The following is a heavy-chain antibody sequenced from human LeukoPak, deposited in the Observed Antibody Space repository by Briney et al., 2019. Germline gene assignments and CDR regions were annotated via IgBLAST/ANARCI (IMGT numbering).Heavy chain of an antibody. CDR1: GYTFTGYY. J-gene: IGHJ1*01. CDR2: INPNSGGT. Sequence: ASVKVSCKASGYTFTGYYMHWVRQAPGQGLEWMGWINPNSGGTNYAQKFQGRVTMTRDTSMSTAYMELSGLRSDDTAVYYCARDSSHYDILTGYYLEYFQHWGQGTLVTVSS. D-gene: IGHD3-9*01. V-gene: IGHV1-2*02. CDR3: ARDSSHYDILTGYYLEYFQH.